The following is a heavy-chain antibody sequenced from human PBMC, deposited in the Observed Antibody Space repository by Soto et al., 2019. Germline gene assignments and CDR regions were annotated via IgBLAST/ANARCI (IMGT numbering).Heavy chain of an antibody. Sequence: QVQLVESGGGVVQPGRSLRLSCEASGFTFSSYDMHWVRQAPGKGLEWVAVIWYDGNKKFYADSVKGRFTISRDNSKNTLYLQMISLRVEETAVYYCAREYDSSAYYGGGQGTLVTVCS. D-gene: IGHD3-22*01. V-gene: IGHV3-33*01. CDR1: GFTFSSYD. CDR3: AREYDSSAYYG. CDR2: IWYDGNKK. J-gene: IGHJ4*02.